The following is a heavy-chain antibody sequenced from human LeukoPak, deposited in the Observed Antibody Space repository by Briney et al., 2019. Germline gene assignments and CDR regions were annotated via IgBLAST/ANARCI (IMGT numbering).Heavy chain of an antibody. CDR1: GDSISSSNCY. V-gene: IGHV4-39*07. CDR2: IYFSGGT. Sequence: SETLSLTCAVSGDSISSSNCYWGWIRQPPGKGLEWIGSIYFSGGTYYNASLKSRVTISVDTSKNQFSLKLSSVTAADTAVYYCARDHFDYYGSGAVWDWFDPWGQGTLVTVSS. D-gene: IGHD3-10*01. J-gene: IGHJ5*02. CDR3: ARDHFDYYGSGAVWDWFDP.